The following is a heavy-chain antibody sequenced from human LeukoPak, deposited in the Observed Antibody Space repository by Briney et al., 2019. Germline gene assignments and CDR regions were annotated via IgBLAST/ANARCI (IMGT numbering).Heavy chain of an antibody. D-gene: IGHD3-10*01. Sequence: GGSLRLSCAASGFTFSSYAMSWVRQAPGKGLEWVSAISGSGGSTYYADSVKGRFTISRDNSKNTLYLQMNSLRAEDTAVYYCAVALGSGSSPTPLVYFDYWGQGTLVTASS. CDR2: ISGSGGST. V-gene: IGHV3-23*01. CDR1: GFTFSSYA. CDR3: AVALGSGSSPTPLVYFDY. J-gene: IGHJ4*02.